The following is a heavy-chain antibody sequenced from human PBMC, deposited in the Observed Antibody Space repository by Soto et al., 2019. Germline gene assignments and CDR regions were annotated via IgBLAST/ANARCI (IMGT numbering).Heavy chain of an antibody. V-gene: IGHV3-30*03. D-gene: IGHD3-10*01. J-gene: IGHJ4*02. CDR3: VGGQYYFDY. Sequence: QVQLVESGGGVVQPGRSLRLSCAASGFPFTSYGMHWVREGPDKGLEWVAIISYDGSDKYYADSVKGRFTISRDNSKNTLYLQMNSLRPEDTSLYYCVGGQYYFDYRGQGTLV. CDR1: GFPFTSYG. CDR2: ISYDGSDK.